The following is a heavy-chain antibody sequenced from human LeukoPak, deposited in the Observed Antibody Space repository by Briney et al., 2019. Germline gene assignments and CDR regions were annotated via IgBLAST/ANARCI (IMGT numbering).Heavy chain of an antibody. CDR3: VLTWNCDS. D-gene: IGHD1-7*01. Sequence: GGSLRLSCAASGFTFSSYWMSWVRQAPGKGLEWVANIKQDGSEKYYVDSVKGRFTISRDNSKNTLYLQMNSLRAEDTAIYYCVLTWNCDSWGQGTLVTVSP. J-gene: IGHJ5*01. V-gene: IGHV3-7*03. CDR1: GFTFSSYW. CDR2: IKQDGSEK.